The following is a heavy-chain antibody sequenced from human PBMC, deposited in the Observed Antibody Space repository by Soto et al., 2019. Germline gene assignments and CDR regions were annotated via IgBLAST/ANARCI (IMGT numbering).Heavy chain of an antibody. J-gene: IGHJ4*02. Sequence: PSETLSLTCTVSGGSLSSDYWSWIRQSPGKGLEWIGYLFNSGSTNYNPSLKSRVTISVDTSKNQFSLKLRSVTAADTAVYYCARQGNYDILTGYFDYWGQGTLVTVSS. CDR1: GGSLSSDY. CDR3: ARQGNYDILTGYFDY. D-gene: IGHD3-9*01. CDR2: LFNSGST. V-gene: IGHV4-59*08.